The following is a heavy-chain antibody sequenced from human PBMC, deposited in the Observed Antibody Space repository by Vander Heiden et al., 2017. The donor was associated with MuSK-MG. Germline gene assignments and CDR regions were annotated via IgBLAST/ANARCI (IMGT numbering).Heavy chain of an antibody. CDR2: INPSGGST. D-gene: IGHD4-17*01. CDR1: GYTFTSYY. CDR3: ARLSGYVVETVTQTSRNFDI. J-gene: IGHJ3*02. V-gene: IGHV1-46*01. Sequence: QVQLVQSGAEVKKPGASVKVSCKASGYTFTSYYMHWVRQAPGQGLEWMGIINPSGGSTSYAQKFQGRVTMTRDTSTSTVYMELSSLRSEDTAVYYCARLSGYVVETVTQTSRNFDIWGQGTMVTVSS.